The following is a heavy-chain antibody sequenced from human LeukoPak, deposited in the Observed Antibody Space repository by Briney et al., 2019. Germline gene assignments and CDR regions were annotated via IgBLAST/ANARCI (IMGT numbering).Heavy chain of an antibody. D-gene: IGHD5-12*01. J-gene: IGHJ3*02. CDR2: IIPIFGTA. CDR3: ARDQSGGYLNKDAFDI. V-gene: IGHV1-69*13. CDR1: GGTFSSYA. Sequence: ASVKVSCKASGGTFSSYAISWVRQAPGQGLEWMGGIIPIFGTANYAQKFQGRVTITADESTSTAYMELSSLRSEDTAVYYCARDQSGGYLNKDAFDIWGQGTMVTVSS.